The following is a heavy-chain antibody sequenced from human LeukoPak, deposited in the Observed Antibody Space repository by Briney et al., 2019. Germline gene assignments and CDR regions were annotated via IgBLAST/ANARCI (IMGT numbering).Heavy chain of an antibody. CDR3: ARVVAPGGNVDSYGMDV. CDR1: GFSFSNYA. D-gene: IGHD1-1*01. V-gene: IGHV3-23*01. Sequence: GGSLRLSCAASGFSFSNYALSWVRQSPRQGLEWVSAITSSGDSTYYADSVKGRFTISRDNSKNTLYLQMNSLRAEDTAVYYCARVVAPGGNVDSYGMDVWGQGTTVTVSS. J-gene: IGHJ6*02. CDR2: ITSSGDST.